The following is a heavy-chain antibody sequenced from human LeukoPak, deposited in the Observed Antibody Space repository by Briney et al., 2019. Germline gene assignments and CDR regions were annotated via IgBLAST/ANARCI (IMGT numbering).Heavy chain of an antibody. D-gene: IGHD2-15*01. Sequence: PGGSLRLSCAASGFTFSSYEMNWVRQAPGKGLEWVSYISSSGSTIYYADSVKGRFTISRDNAKNSLYLQMNSLRAEDTAVYYCARDRPDCSGGSCYSRDYYYGMDVWGQGTTVTVSS. CDR1: GFTFSSYE. J-gene: IGHJ6*02. V-gene: IGHV3-48*03. CDR3: ARDRPDCSGGSCYSRDYYYGMDV. CDR2: ISSSGSTI.